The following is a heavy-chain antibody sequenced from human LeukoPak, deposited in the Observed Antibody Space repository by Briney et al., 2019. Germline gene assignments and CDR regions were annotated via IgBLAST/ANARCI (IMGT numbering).Heavy chain of an antibody. V-gene: IGHV3-23*01. Sequence: PGGSLRLSCAASGFTFSSYAMSWVRQAPGKGLEWVSVISGSGGSTYYADSVKGRFTISRDNSKNTLFLQMNSLRAEDTAIYYCAKGSGSIAVDNLCVYWGPGTPVTVSS. D-gene: IGHD6-19*01. CDR3: AKGSGSIAVDNLCVY. CDR2: ISGSGGST. CDR1: GFTFSSYA. J-gene: IGHJ4*02.